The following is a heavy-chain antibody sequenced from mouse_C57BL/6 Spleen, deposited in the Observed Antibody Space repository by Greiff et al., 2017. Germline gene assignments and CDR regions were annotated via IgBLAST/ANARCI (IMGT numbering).Heavy chain of an antibody. D-gene: IGHD1-1*01. CDR2: IYPGDGDT. V-gene: IGHV1-82*01. CDR1: GYAFSSSW. Sequence: VQLVESGPELVKPGASVKISCKASGYAFSSSWMNWVKQRPGKGLEWIGRIYPGDGDTNYNGKFKGKATLTADKSSSTAYMQLSSLTSEDSAVYFCARGGVVATEAMDYWGQGTSVTVSS. J-gene: IGHJ4*01. CDR3: ARGGVVATEAMDY.